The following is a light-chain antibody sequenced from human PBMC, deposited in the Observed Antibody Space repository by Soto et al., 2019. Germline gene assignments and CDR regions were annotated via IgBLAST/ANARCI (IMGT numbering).Light chain of an antibody. J-gene: IGKJ5*01. CDR1: QSISSY. V-gene: IGKV1-39*01. Sequence: DIQMTQSPSSLSASVGDRVTITCRASQSISSYLTWYQQKPGKAPKLLIYAASSLQSGVPSRFSGSGSGTDFTLTISSLQHEDVSTYYCQQSYSTAPLTFGQGTRVEIK. CDR3: QQSYSTAPLT. CDR2: AAS.